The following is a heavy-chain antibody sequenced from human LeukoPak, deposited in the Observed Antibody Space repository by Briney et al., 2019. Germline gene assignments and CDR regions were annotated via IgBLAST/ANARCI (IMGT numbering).Heavy chain of an antibody. CDR3: ARGWFGEGTRFDP. J-gene: IGHJ5*02. D-gene: IGHD3-10*01. CDR2: IYSSGST. V-gene: IGHV4-59*01. Sequence: SETLSLTCAVYGGSISSYYWSWIRQPPGKGLEWIGYIYSSGSTNYNPSLKSRVTISIDTSKNQFSLKLSSVTAADTAVYYCARGWFGEGTRFDPWGQGTLVTVSS. CDR1: GGSISSYY.